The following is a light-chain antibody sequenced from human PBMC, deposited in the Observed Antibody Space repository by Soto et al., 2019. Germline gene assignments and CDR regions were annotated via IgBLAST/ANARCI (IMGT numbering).Light chain of an antibody. CDR2: DAS. Sequence: EIVLTQSPATLSLSPGERATLSCRASQSVSSYLAWYQQKPGQAPRLLLYDASNRATGIPAMFSGSGSGTDFTLTISSLEPEDFAVYYCQQRSNWPRTFGQGTRLEIK. CDR3: QQRSNWPRT. V-gene: IGKV3-11*01. CDR1: QSVSSY. J-gene: IGKJ5*01.